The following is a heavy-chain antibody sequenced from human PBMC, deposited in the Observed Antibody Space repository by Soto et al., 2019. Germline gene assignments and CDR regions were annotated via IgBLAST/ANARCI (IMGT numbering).Heavy chain of an antibody. Sequence: QVQLQESGPGLVKPSETLSLTCTVSGGFVSSASYFWSWIRQPPGKEMEFSAYVYYTGTTKYSPPLKSRASISLDTSNNQYALNLRSVTTADTAIYYCARISFGEVPYWFDPWGQGILVTVS. J-gene: IGHJ5*02. CDR3: ARISFGEVPYWFDP. V-gene: IGHV4-61*01. CDR2: VYYTGTT. D-gene: IGHD3-3*01. CDR1: GGFVSSASYF.